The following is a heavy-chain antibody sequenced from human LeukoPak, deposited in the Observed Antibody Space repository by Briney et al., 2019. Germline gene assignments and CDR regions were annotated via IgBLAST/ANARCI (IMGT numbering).Heavy chain of an antibody. J-gene: IGHJ4*02. CDR2: IMPMFGTA. CDR3: ASGRTDIVVVPATLRNYYFDY. V-gene: IGHV1-69*06. Sequence: ASVKVSCKASGYTFNNYDISWVRQAPGQGLEWMGGIMPMFGTANYAQKFQGRVTITADKSTSTAYMELSSLRSEDTAVYYCASGRTDIVVVPATLRNYYFDYWGQGTLVTVSS. D-gene: IGHD2-2*01. CDR1: GYTFNNYD.